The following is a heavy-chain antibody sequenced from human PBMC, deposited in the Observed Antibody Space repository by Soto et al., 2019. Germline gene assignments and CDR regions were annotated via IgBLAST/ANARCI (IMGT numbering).Heavy chain of an antibody. J-gene: IGHJ4*02. Sequence: SETLSLTCTVSGGSISSSSYYWGWIRQPPGKGLEWIGSIYYSGSTYYNPSLKSRVTISVDTSKNQFSLKLSSVTAADTAVYYCARLPYCSGGSCYFGGFDYWGQGTLVTVSS. CDR3: ARLPYCSGGSCYFGGFDY. V-gene: IGHV4-39*01. CDR1: GGSISSSSYY. CDR2: IYYSGST. D-gene: IGHD2-15*01.